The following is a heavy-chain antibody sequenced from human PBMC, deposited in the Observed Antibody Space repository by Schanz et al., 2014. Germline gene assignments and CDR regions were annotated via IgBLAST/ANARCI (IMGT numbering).Heavy chain of an antibody. CDR2: IWYVENNK. J-gene: IGHJ4*02. Sequence: QVQLVESGGGVVQFGRSLRLSCVASGFTFSSYGMHWVRQAPGKGLEWVAVIWYVENNKYYADSVKGRFTMSRDNSKNTLYLQMNSLRAEDTAVYYCARANYRRKINFDYWGRGTLVTVSS. CDR3: ARANYRRKINFDY. CDR1: GFTFSSYG. V-gene: IGHV3-33*01. D-gene: IGHD3-10*01.